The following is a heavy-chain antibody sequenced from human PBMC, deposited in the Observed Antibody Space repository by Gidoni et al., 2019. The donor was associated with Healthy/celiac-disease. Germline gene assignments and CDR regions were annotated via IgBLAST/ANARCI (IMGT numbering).Heavy chain of an antibody. J-gene: IGHJ4*02. CDR1: GFTFSSYA. Sequence: EVQLLESGGGLVQPGGALRLPCAAYGFTFSSYAMSWVRQAPGKGREWVSSICSSGGSTYYADSVKGRFTISRDNSNNTLYLQKNSLRAEDTAVYYCTKEGDYGDNWGRVGGYYFDYWGQGTLVTVSS. CDR2: ICSSGGST. V-gene: IGHV3-23*01. CDR3: TKEGDYGDNWGRVGGYYFDY. D-gene: IGHD4-17*01.